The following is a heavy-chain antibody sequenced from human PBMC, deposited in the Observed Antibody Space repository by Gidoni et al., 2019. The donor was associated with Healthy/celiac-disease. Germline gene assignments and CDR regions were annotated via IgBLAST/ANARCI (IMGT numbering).Heavy chain of an antibody. D-gene: IGHD3-16*01. Sequence: EVQLLESGGGLVQPGGSLRLYCAASGFPFSSYAMSWVRQAPGKGLEWVSAISGSGGRTYYADSVKGRFTISRDNSKNTLYLQMNSLRAEDTAVYYCAKCKVGASPPGDYWGQGTLVTVSS. CDR3: AKCKVGASPPGDY. CDR1: GFPFSSYA. V-gene: IGHV3-23*01. J-gene: IGHJ4*02. CDR2: ISGSGGRT.